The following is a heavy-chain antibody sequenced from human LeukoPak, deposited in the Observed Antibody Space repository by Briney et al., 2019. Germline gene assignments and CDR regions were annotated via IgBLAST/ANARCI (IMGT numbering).Heavy chain of an antibody. CDR1: GFTVSSNY. CDR3: ARKTATASPFDY. V-gene: IGHV3-66*01. J-gene: IGHJ4*02. Sequence: GGSLRLSCAASGFTVSSNYMSWVRQAPGKGLEWVSVIYSGGSTYYADSVKGRFTISRDKSKNTLYLQMNSLRAEETAVYYCARKTATASPFDYWGQGALVTVSS. CDR2: IYSGGST. D-gene: IGHD2-21*02.